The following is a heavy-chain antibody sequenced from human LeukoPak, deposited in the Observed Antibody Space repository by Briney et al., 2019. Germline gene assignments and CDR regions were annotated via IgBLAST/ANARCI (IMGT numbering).Heavy chain of an antibody. D-gene: IGHD2-2*01. CDR3: AKDLSSWSAFDY. J-gene: IGHJ4*02. CDR2: INWNSGRV. V-gene: IGHV3-9*01. CDR1: GFTFDDYA. Sequence: GGSLRLSCAASGFTFDDYAMHWVRQAPGRGLEWVSGINWNSGRVGYADSVKGRFTISRDNAKNSLYLQMNSLRAEDTALYYCAKDLSSWSAFDYWGQGTLVTVSS.